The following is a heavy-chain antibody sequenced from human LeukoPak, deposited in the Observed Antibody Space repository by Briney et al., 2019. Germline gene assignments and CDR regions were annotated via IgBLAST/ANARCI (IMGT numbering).Heavy chain of an antibody. V-gene: IGHV3-7*01. CDR1: GFTFSSYA. CDR3: ARDGGNGLDY. Sequence: GGSLRLSCAASGFTFSSYAMSWVRQAPGKGLEWVANIKQDESEKYYVDSVTGRFTISRDNAKNLLYLQMNSLRAEDTAVYYCARDGGNGLDYWGQGTLVAVSS. D-gene: IGHD2-8*01. CDR2: IKQDESEK. J-gene: IGHJ4*02.